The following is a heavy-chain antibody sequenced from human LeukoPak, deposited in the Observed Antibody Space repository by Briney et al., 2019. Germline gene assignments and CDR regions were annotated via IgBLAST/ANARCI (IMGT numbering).Heavy chain of an antibody. CDR2: ISYDGSNK. CDR1: GFTFSSYA. D-gene: IGHD5-12*01. V-gene: IGHV3-30-3*01. CDR3: ARDPVLSFLGYSGYDLHY. J-gene: IGHJ4*02. Sequence: GRSLRLSCAASGFTFSSYAMHWVRQAPGKGLEWVAVISYDGSNKYYADSAKGRFTISRDNSKNTLYLQMNSLRPEDTAVYYCARDPVLSFLGYSGYDLHYWGQGTLVTVSS.